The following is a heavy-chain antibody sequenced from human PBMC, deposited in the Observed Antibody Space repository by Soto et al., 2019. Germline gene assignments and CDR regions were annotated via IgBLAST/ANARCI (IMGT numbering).Heavy chain of an antibody. CDR1: GGSISSYY. CDR3: ARGSACGGDCYPHLDY. D-gene: IGHD2-21*02. Sequence: SETLSLTCTVSGGSISSYYWSWIRQPPGKGLEWIGYIYYSGSTNYNPSLKSRVTISVDTSKNQFSLKLSSVTAADTAVYYCARGSACGGDCYPHLDYWGQGTLVTVS. J-gene: IGHJ4*02. V-gene: IGHV4-59*01. CDR2: IYYSGST.